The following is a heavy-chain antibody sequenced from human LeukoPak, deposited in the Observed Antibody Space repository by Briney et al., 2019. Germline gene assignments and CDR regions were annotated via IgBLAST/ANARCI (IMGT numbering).Heavy chain of an antibody. CDR1: NYSVASRIW. CDR2: VYYSGST. V-gene: IGHV4-28*03. CDR3: AREEIRSWFDP. D-gene: IGHD5-24*01. J-gene: IGHJ5*02. Sequence: SETLSLTCTVSNYSVASRIWWGWIRQPPGKGLEWIGNVYYSGSTTLNPSLKSRITMAVDTSKNQFSLKLSSVTAADTAVYYCAREEIRSWFDPWGQGTLVTVSS.